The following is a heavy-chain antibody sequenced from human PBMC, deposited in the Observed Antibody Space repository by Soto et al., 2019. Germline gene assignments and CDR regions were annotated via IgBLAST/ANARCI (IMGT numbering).Heavy chain of an antibody. J-gene: IGHJ6*03. Sequence: ASVKVSCKASGYTFASYDINWVRQATGRGLEWMGWMNPNSGNTGYAQKFQGRVTMTRNTSISTAYMELSSLRSEDTAVYYCARGPRFLEWLLFPRNLHRQYMDVWGKGTTVTVPS. D-gene: IGHD3-3*01. CDR2: MNPNSGNT. V-gene: IGHV1-8*01. CDR1: GYTFASYD. CDR3: ARGPRFLEWLLFPRNLHRQYMDV.